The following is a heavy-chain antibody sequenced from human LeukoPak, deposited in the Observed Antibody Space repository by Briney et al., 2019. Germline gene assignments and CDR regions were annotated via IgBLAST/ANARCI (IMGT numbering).Heavy chain of an antibody. V-gene: IGHV1-2*02. Sequence: ASVKVSCKASGYTFTGYYMHWVRQALGQGLEWMGWINPNSGGTNYAQKLQGRVTMTTDTSTSTAYMELRSLRSDDTAVYYCARAGMVYENWFDPWGQGTLVTVSS. CDR1: GYTFTGYY. CDR3: ARAGMVYENWFDP. J-gene: IGHJ5*02. CDR2: INPNSGGT. D-gene: IGHD2-8*01.